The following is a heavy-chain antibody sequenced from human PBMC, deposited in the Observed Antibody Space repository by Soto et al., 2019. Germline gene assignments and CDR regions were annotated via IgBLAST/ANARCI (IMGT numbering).Heavy chain of an antibody. D-gene: IGHD6-19*01. CDR2: ISAYNGNT. V-gene: IGHV1-18*01. J-gene: IGHJ4*02. Sequence: QVQLVQSGAEVKKPGASVKVSCKASGYTFTSYGISWVRQAPGQGLEWLGWISAYNGNTNYAQKRQGRVTMTTDKSTSTAYMELRSLRSDDTAVYYCGRDRPYGAVAVVDYWGQGTLVTVSS. CDR1: GYTFTSYG. CDR3: GRDRPYGAVAVVDY.